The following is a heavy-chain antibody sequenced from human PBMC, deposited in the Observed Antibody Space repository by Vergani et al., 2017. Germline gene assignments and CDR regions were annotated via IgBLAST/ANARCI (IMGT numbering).Heavy chain of an antibody. Sequence: QVQLQESCPGLVKPSATLSLTCTLSGYSIRSGYYWGWIRQPPGKGLEWIGSIYHSGSTYYNPSLKSRVTISVDTSKNQFSLKLSSVAAADTAVYYCARDSGGYVSGSYEAWFDPWGQGTLVTVSS. J-gene: IGHJ5*02. V-gene: IGHV4-38-2*02. D-gene: IGHD3-16*01. CDR3: ARDSGGYVSGSYEAWFDP. CDR1: GYSIRSGYY. CDR2: IYHSGST.